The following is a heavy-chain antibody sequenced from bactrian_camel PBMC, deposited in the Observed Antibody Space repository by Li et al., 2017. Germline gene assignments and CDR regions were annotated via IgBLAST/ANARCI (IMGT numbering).Heavy chain of an antibody. J-gene: IGHJ4*01. CDR3: AKVWGRAYYSGGYHYSYNY. CDR2: ITSGGGSS. D-gene: IGHD2*01. CDR1: RYTYNPNW. Sequence: VQLVESGGGSVQAGGSLRLSCTASRYTYNPNWMDWFRQAPGKEREAVAAITSGGGSSYYADSVKGRFTISRDNAKNTLYLQLNSLKTEDTAMYYCAKVWGRAYYSGGYHYSYNYWGQGTQVTVS. V-gene: IGHV3S1*01.